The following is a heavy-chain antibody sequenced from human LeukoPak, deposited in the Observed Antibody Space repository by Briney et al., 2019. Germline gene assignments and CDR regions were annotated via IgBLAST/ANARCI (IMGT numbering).Heavy chain of an antibody. V-gene: IGHV3-73*01. Sequence: GGSLRLSCAASGFTFSGSPMHWVRQASGKGLEWVGRIRTKATSYDAAYAASVKGRFTISRDDSKNTAYLQMNSLRAEDTALYYCAKDRRNDFDYWGQGTLVTVSS. CDR1: GFTFSGSP. CDR3: AKDRRNDFDY. CDR2: IRTKATSYDA. J-gene: IGHJ4*02. D-gene: IGHD1-14*01.